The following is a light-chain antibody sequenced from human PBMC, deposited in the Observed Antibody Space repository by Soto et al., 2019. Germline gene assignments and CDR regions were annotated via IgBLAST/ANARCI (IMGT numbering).Light chain of an antibody. CDR3: SSYTRSSKVV. CDR2: EVR. V-gene: IGLV2-14*01. J-gene: IGLJ2*01. Sequence: QSALTQPASVSGSPGQSITISCTGTSSDVGGYKDVSWYQQHPGKAPKLMIYEVRHRPSGVSNRFSGSQSGNTASLTISGLQAEDEADYYCSSYTRSSKVVFGGGTKLTVL. CDR1: SSDVGGYKD.